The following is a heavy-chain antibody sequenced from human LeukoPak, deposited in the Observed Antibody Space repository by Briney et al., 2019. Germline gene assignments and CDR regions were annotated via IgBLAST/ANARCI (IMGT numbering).Heavy chain of an antibody. V-gene: IGHV3-23*01. CDR1: GFTFSSYA. J-gene: IGHJ4*02. CDR3: AKDAAVVVAAKGRGYYFDY. Sequence: GGSLRLSCAASGFTFSSYAMSWVRQAPGKGLEGVSAISGSGGSTYYADSVKGRFTISRDNSKNTLYLQMNSLRAEDTAVYYCAKDAAVVVAAKGRGYYFDYWGQGTLVTVSS. CDR2: ISGSGGST. D-gene: IGHD2-15*01.